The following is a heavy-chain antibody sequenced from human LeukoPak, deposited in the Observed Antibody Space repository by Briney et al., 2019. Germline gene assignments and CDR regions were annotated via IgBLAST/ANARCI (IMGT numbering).Heavy chain of an antibody. D-gene: IGHD5-12*01. CDR3: ARGIYPRDAFDI. Sequence: ASVKVSCKASGGTFSRYAISWVRQAPGQGLEWMGWINPNSGGTNYAQKFQGRVTMTRDTSISTAYMELSRLRSDDTAVYYCARGIYPRDAFDIWGQGTMVTVSS. J-gene: IGHJ3*02. CDR1: GGTFSRYA. CDR2: INPNSGGT. V-gene: IGHV1-2*02.